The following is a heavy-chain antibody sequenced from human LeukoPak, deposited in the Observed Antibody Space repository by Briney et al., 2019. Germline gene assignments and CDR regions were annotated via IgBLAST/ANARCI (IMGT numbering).Heavy chain of an antibody. J-gene: IGHJ4*02. CDR2: FDPEDGTT. Sequence: ASVKVSCEVSGYTLTDLSMHWVRQAPGKGLEWMGGFDPEDGTTIYAQKFQGRVTMTEDTSTDTAYMELSSLKSEDSAMYYCATGQSLNDVPQFDYWGQGTQLTVSS. D-gene: IGHD1-1*01. CDR3: ATGQSLNDVPQFDY. V-gene: IGHV1-24*01. CDR1: GYTLTDLS.